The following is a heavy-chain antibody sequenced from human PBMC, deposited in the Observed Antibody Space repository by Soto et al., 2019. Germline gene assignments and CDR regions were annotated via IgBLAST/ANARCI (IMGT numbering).Heavy chain of an antibody. Sequence: SETLRLTWTVAAGSISNSSYYWGWIRQPPGKGLEWIGSIYYSGSTSYNPSLKSRVTMSVDTSKKQLSLRLSSVTAADTAVYYCARVHCGSPNCVPLDPWGQGTLVTVSS. V-gene: IGHV4-39*01. CDR3: ARVHCGSPNCVPLDP. CDR2: IYYSGST. J-gene: IGHJ5*02. D-gene: IGHD2-2*01. CDR1: AGSISNSSYY.